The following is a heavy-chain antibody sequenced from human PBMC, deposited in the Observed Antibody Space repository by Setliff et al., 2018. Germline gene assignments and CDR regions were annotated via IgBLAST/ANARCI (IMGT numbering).Heavy chain of an antibody. CDR3: ARERQVGSTTSFDY. D-gene: IGHD1-26*01. V-gene: IGHV1-2*02. J-gene: IGHJ4*02. CDR1: GYTFTGYY. CDR2: INPNSGGT. Sequence: ASVKVSCKASGYTFTGYYMHWVRQAPGQGLEWMGWINPNSGGTNYAQKFQGRVTMTRDTSISTPYMELSRLTSDDTAVYYCARERQVGSTTSFDYWGQGTLVTVSS.